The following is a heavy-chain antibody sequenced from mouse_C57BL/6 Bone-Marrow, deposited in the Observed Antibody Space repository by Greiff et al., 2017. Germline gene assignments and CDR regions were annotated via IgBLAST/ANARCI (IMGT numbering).Heavy chain of an antibody. Sequence: LVESGAELARPGASVKLSCKASGYTFTSYGISWVKQRTGQGLEWIGEIYPRSGNTYYNEKFKGKATLTADKSSSTAYMELRSLTSEDSAVYFCARYDYGWCAYWGQGTLVTVSA. CDR1: GYTFTSYG. J-gene: IGHJ3*01. V-gene: IGHV1-81*01. CDR3: ARYDYGWCAY. CDR2: IYPRSGNT. D-gene: IGHD2-4*01.